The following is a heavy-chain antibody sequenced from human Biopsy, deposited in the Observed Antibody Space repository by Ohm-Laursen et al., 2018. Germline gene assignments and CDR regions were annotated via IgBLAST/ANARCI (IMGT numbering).Heavy chain of an antibody. D-gene: IGHD3-3*01. Sequence: GSLRLSCAASGFTFSDYYVSWIRQAPGKGLEWISYLSSRGSNIYYADSVKGRFTVSRDNANNSLFLQMNSLRDEDTAVYYCARFPDFWSGYYVDSWGQGTLVTVSS. CDR2: LSSRGSNI. CDR3: ARFPDFWSGYYVDS. J-gene: IGHJ4*02. V-gene: IGHV3-11*01. CDR1: GFTFSDYY.